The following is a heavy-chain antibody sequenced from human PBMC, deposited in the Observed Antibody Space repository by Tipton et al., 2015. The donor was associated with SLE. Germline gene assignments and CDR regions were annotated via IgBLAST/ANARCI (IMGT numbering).Heavy chain of an antibody. CDR2: INYFGST. CDR1: GDHISTYY. D-gene: IGHD4-11*01. CDR3: ARVARLTTQGNPFDI. V-gene: IGHV4-59*01. Sequence: TLSLTCTVSGDHISTYYWSWIRQPPGKALGWIGYINYFGSTNYNPSLKSRVTISVDTSKNQFSLKLNSVTAADTAVYYCARVARLTTQGNPFDIWGQGTMVTVSS. J-gene: IGHJ3*02.